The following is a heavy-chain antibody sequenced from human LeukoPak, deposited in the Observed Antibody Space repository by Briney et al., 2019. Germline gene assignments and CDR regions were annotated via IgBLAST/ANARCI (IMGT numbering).Heavy chain of an antibody. J-gene: IGHJ4*02. D-gene: IGHD6-19*01. V-gene: IGHV4-39*01. CDR2: IYYSGST. Sequence: SETLSLTCTVSGGSISSSSYYWGWIRQPPGKGLEWIGSIYYSGSTYYNPSLKSRVTISVDTSKNQFSLKLSSVTAADTAVYYCASLYSSGWNYFDYWGQGTLVTVSS. CDR1: GGSISSSSYY. CDR3: ASLYSSGWNYFDY.